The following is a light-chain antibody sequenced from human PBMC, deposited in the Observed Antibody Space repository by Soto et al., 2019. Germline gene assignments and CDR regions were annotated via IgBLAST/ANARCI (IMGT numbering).Light chain of an antibody. J-gene: IGKJ4*01. Sequence: EIVLTQSPATLSLSPGERATLSCSASQSVSSYLAWYQQKPGQAPRLLIYDASKRAPGIPARFSGSGSGTDCTLTISSLEPEDFAVYYCQQRSNWLSFGGGTKVEIK. CDR3: QQRSNWLS. CDR1: QSVSSY. V-gene: IGKV3-11*01. CDR2: DAS.